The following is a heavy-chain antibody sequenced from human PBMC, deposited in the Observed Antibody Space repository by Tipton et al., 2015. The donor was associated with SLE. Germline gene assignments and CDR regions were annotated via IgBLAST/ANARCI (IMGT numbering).Heavy chain of an antibody. J-gene: IGHJ5*02. CDR2: INHGGST. Sequence: TLSLTCAVYGGSFSGYYWSWIRQPPGKGLEWIGEINHGGSTNYNPSLKSRVTISVDTSKNQFSLRLSSVTAADTALYYCATSSEYSNSGWFDPWGQGTLATVSS. CDR3: ATSSEYSNSGWFDP. D-gene: IGHD6-13*01. V-gene: IGHV4-34*01. CDR1: GGSFSGYY.